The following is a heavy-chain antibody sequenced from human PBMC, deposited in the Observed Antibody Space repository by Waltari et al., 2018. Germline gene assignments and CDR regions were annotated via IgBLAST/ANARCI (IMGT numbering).Heavy chain of an antibody. CDR3: ATSLEQLVRGSFDY. V-gene: IGHV4-61*01. CDR2: IYYSGST. Sequence: QVQLQESGPGLVKPSETLSLTCAVSGYSISSGYYWGWIRQPPGKGLEWIGYIYYSGSTNYNPSLKSRVTISVDTSKNQFSLKLSSVTAADTAVYYCATSLEQLVRGSFDYWGQGTLVTVSS. J-gene: IGHJ4*02. CDR1: GYSISSGYY. D-gene: IGHD6-6*01.